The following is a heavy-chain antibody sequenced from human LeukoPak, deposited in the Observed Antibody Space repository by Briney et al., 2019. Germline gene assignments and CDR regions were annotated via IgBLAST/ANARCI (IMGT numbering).Heavy chain of an antibody. V-gene: IGHV4-30-2*01. CDR1: GGSISSGDYY. J-gene: IGHJ4*02. CDR3: ATLITTVVTPPYFDN. Sequence: SQTLSLTCTVSGGSISSGDYYWSWIRQPPGKGLEWIAYMYHTGTTYYNPSLKSRVTISLDRSSNQFSLRLISVTAADTAVYYCATLITTVVTPPYFDNWGQGTLVTVSS. D-gene: IGHD4-23*01. CDR2: MYHTGTT.